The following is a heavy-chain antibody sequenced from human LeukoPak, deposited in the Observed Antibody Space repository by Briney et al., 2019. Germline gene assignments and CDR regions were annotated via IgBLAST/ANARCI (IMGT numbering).Heavy chain of an antibody. CDR3: AREDSSGFYYFFDS. J-gene: IGHJ4*02. CDR1: GGSISSGGYY. V-gene: IGHV4-61*08. D-gene: IGHD3-22*01. Sequence: SQTLSLTCTVSGGSISSGGYYWSWIRQPPGKGLEWIGYIYNSGSTNYNPSLKSRVTLSVDTSKNQFSLKLKSVTAADTAVYYCAREDSSGFYYFFDSWGQGTLVTVSS. CDR2: IYNSGST.